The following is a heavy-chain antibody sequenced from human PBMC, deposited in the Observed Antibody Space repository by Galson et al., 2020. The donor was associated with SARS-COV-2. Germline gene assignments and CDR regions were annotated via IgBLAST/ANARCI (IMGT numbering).Heavy chain of an antibody. D-gene: IGHD5-12*01. CDR2: IKQDGSDR. CDR3: ARDQDGYNDF. CDR1: GFTFSSYW. J-gene: IGHJ4*02. V-gene: IGHV3-7*01. Sequence: PGGSLKLSCEASGFTFSSYWMSWVRQAPGKGLEWVANIKQDGSDRYYVDSVKGRFTISSDNAKNSVFLQMNSLRAEDTAVYYGARDQDGYNDFWGQGTLVTVSS.